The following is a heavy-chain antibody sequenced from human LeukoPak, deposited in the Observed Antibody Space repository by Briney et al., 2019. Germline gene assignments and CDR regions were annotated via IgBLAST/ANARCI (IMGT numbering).Heavy chain of an antibody. CDR3: AREGGPYSSTLRGQ. D-gene: IGHD6-19*01. CDR2: MYSSGST. CDR1: GFTVSGNY. V-gene: IGHV3-53*01. J-gene: IGHJ4*02. Sequence: PGGSLRPSCAVSGFTVSGNYMSWVGQVPGKGLEWVSVMYSSGSTDYADSVKGRFTISRDNSKNTLYLQMNSLRAEDTAVYYCAREGGPYSSTLRGQWGQGTLVTVSS.